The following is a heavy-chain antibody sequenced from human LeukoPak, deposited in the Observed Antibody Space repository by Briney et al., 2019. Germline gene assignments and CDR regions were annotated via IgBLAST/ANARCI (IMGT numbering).Heavy chain of an antibody. J-gene: IGHJ3*02. V-gene: IGHV3-7*01. CDR3: ARISAVASGASDI. CDR2: IKQDGNGK. CDR1: GFTFRGNW. D-gene: IGHD4-23*01. Sequence: GGCLRLSCAASGFTFRGNWMSWVCHAPGKGLQWVANIKQDGNGKYYVDSVKGRFTISRDNAKNSLYLQMNSLRVEDTAVYYCARISAVASGASDIWGQGTMVTVSS.